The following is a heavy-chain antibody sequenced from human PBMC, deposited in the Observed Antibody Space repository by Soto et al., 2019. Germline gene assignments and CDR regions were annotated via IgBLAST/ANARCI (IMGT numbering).Heavy chain of an antibody. Sequence: GASVKVSCKVFGYTLPEFSMPWVRQAPGKGLEWMGGFEPEDGETIYAQKFQGRVTMTEDTSTDTAYMELSSLRSEDTAVYYCATRYSGSYMTYYYYGMDVWGQGTTVTVSS. CDR2: FEPEDGET. CDR1: GYTLPEFS. V-gene: IGHV1-24*01. D-gene: IGHD1-26*01. J-gene: IGHJ6*02. CDR3: ATRYSGSYMTYYYYGMDV.